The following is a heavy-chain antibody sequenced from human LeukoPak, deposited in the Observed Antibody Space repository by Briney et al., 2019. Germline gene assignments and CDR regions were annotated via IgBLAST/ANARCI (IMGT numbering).Heavy chain of an antibody. CDR1: GGSVSSYY. CDR2: SSYSGNT. CDR3: ARSPGAITIQFIDY. Sequence: KPSETLSLTCTVSGGSVSSYYWSWIRQPPGKGLEWIGYSSYSGNTNYNPSLKSRVTISVDTSKNQFSLKLSSVTAADTAVYYCARSPGAITIQFIDYWGQGSLVTVSS. J-gene: IGHJ4*02. D-gene: IGHD2-2*02. V-gene: IGHV4-59*08.